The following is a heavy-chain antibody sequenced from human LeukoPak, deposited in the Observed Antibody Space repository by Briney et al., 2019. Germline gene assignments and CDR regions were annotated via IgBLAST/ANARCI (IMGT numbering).Heavy chain of an antibody. CDR2: IYYTGST. CDR3: AKTLSFYDHSDF. J-gene: IGHJ4*02. Sequence: SETLSLTCSVSGGSISSDYWSWIRQPPGKGLEWIGYIYYTGSTTYNPSLNSRVTISVDTSKSQFSLKLSSVTAADTAVYYCAKTLSFYDHSDFWGQGTLVTVSS. V-gene: IGHV4-59*01. CDR1: GGSISSDY. D-gene: IGHD2/OR15-2a*01.